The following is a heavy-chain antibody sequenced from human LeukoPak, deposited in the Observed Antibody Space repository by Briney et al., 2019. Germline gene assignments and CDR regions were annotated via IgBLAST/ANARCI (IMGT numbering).Heavy chain of an antibody. D-gene: IGHD3-22*01. CDR1: GGSFSGYY. V-gene: IGHV4-34*01. J-gene: IGHJ5*02. Sequence: SETLSLTCAVYGGSFSGYYWSWIRQPPGKGLEWIGEINHSGSTNYNPSLKSRVTISVDTSKNQFSLKLSSVTAADTAVYYCARHYYDSRWFDPWGQGTLVTVSS. CDR3: ARHYYDSRWFDP. CDR2: INHSGST.